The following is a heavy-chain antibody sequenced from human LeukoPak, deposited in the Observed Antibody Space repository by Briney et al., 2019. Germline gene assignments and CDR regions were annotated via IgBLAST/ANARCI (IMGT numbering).Heavy chain of an antibody. CDR2: IYYSGST. Sequence: PSQTLSLTCTVSGGSFSSGDYYWGWLRQPPGRGLEWGGYIYYSGSTYYNPSLKSRVTISVDTSKNHFSLKLSSVTAADTAVYYCARVYAGYYYSHYFDYWGQGTLVTASS. V-gene: IGHV4-30-4*01. CDR3: ARVYAGYYYSHYFDY. D-gene: IGHD3-22*01. J-gene: IGHJ4*02. CDR1: GGSFSSGDYY.